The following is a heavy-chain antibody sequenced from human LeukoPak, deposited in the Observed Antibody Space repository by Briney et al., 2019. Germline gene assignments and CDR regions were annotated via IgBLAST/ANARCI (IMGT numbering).Heavy chain of an antibody. CDR2: INPSGGST. CDR1: GYTFTSYY. CDR3: ARDPYSYYYGMDV. Sequence: VASVKVSCKASGYTFTSYYMHWVRRAPGQGLEWMGIINPSGGSTSYAQKFQGRVTMTRDTSTSTVYMELSSLRSEDTAVYYCARDPYSYYYGMDVWGQGTTVTVSS. J-gene: IGHJ6*02. V-gene: IGHV1-46*01.